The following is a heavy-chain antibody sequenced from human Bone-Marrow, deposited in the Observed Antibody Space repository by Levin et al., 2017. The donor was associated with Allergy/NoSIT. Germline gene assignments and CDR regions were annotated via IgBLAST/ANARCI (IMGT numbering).Heavy chain of an antibody. Sequence: MASETLSLTCSVSGASISSRTYYWAWIRQAPGKGLEWIGSMSYTGPTHYSPSLKSRVTISMDTSRNHFSLKVTSVTAADTAVYFCARHVWWEFPDFWGQGSLVTVSS. CDR2: MSYTGPT. CDR3: ARHVWWEFPDF. J-gene: IGHJ4*02. D-gene: IGHD1-26*01. V-gene: IGHV4-39*01. CDR1: GASISSRTYY.